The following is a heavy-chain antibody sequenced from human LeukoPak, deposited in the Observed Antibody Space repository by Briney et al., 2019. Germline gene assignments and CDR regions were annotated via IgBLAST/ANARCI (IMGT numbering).Heavy chain of an antibody. D-gene: IGHD3-10*01. CDR2: IYYSGST. V-gene: IGHV4-30-4*01. CDR1: GGSISSGDYY. Sequence: PSETLSLTCTVSGGSISSGDYYWSWNRQPPGKGLEWIGYIYYSGSTYYNPSLKSRVTISVDTSKNQFSLKLSSVTAADTAVYYCARKSRGITMVRGVSIYGMDVWGQGTTVTVSS. CDR3: ARKSRGITMVRGVSIYGMDV. J-gene: IGHJ6*02.